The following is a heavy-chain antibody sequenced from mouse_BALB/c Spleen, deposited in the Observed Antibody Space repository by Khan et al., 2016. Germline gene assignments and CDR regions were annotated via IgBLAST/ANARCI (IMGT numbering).Heavy chain of an antibody. CDR2: ISYSGST. J-gene: IGHJ2*01. D-gene: IGHD1-2*01. V-gene: IGHV3-2*02. CDR3: ARFITTGGPYFDS. Sequence: EVQLQESGPGLVKPSQSLSLTCTVTGYSITSDYAWNWIRQFPGNKLEWMGYISYSGSTSYNPSLKSRISITRDTSKNKFFLQLTCVTTEDTAAYYCARFITTGGPYFDSWGHGTTLTVSS. CDR1: GYSITSDYA.